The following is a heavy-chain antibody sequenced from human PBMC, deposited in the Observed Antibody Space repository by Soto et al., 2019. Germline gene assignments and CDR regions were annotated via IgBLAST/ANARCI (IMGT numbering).Heavy chain of an antibody. CDR1: GFTVSEYA. CDR3: ARGYGYGTDV. D-gene: IGHD3-16*01. V-gene: IGHV3-30-3*01. CDR2: ISYDGSNK. Sequence: PGGSLRLSCAASGFTVSEYAMHWVRQAPSKGLEWVAVISYDGSNKYYADSVKGRFTISRDTSKNTLFLQMNSLRAEDTAVYYCARGYGYGTDVWGQGTTVTVSS. J-gene: IGHJ6*02.